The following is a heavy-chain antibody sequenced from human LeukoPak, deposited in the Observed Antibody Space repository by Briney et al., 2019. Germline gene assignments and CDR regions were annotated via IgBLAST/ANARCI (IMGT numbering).Heavy chain of an antibody. CDR1: GFTFSNYG. J-gene: IGHJ4*02. CDR3: ARAGDSSGYYYGD. CDR2: IWYDGSNK. D-gene: IGHD3-22*01. Sequence: GGSLRLSCAASGFTFSNYGMHWVRQAPGKGLEWVAVIWYDGSNKYYADSVKGRFTISRDNSKNTLYLQMNSLRVEDTAVYHCARAGDSSGYYYGDWGQGTLVTVS. V-gene: IGHV3-33*01.